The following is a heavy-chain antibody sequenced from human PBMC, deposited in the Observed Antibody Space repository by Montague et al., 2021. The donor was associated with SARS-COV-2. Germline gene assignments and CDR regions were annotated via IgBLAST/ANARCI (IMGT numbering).Heavy chain of an antibody. V-gene: IGHV4-39*07. CDR1: GGSISSSSYY. J-gene: IGHJ5*02. Sequence: SETLSLTCTVSGGSISSSSYYWGWIRQPPGKGLEWIGSIYYSGSTYYNPSLKSRVTISVDTSKNQFSLKLRSVTAADTAVYYCARAPPGYWGFVVVVAAHFDLWGQGTLVTVSS. CDR2: IYYSGST. CDR3: ARAPPGYWGFVVVVAAHFDL. D-gene: IGHD2-15*01.